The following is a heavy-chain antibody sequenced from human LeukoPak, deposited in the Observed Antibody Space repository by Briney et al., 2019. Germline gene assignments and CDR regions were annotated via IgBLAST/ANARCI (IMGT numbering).Heavy chain of an antibody. CDR2: IYTSGST. D-gene: IGHD3-9*01. J-gene: IGHJ4*02. CDR1: GGSISNYY. Sequence: PSETLSLTCTVSGGSISNYYWSWIRQPPGKGLEWIGYIYTSGSTNYNPSLKSRVTISVDTSKTQFSLKLSSVTAADTAVYYCARLGSWFLGDWGKEPLVTVS. CDR3: ARLGSWFLGD. V-gene: IGHV4-4*09.